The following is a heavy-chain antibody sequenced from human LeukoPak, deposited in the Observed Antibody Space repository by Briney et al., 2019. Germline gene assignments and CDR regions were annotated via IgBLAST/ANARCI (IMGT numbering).Heavy chain of an antibody. J-gene: IGHJ6*02. CDR3: VRGIAAADDYYYGMDV. CDR2: INPNSGGT. Sequence: ASVKVSCKASGYTFTGYYIHWVRQAPGQGLEWMGRINPNSGGTNYAQKFQGWVTMTRDTSISTAYMELSRLRSDDTAVYYCVRGIAAADDYYYGMDVWGQGTTVTVSS. CDR1: GYTFTGYY. V-gene: IGHV1-2*04. D-gene: IGHD6-13*01.